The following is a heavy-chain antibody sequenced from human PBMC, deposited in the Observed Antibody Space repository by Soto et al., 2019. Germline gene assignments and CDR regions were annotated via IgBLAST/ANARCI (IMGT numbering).Heavy chain of an antibody. CDR2: IIPIFGTA. J-gene: IGHJ5*02. CDR1: GGTFNSYA. CDR3: AREMGFTMVRGVIIGWFDP. V-gene: IGHV1-69*13. Sequence: SVKVSCKASGGTFNSYAISWVRQAPGQGLEWMGGIIPIFGTANYAQKFQGRVTITADESTSTAYMELSSLRSEDTAVYYCAREMGFTMVRGVIIGWFDPWGQGTLVTVS. D-gene: IGHD3-10*01.